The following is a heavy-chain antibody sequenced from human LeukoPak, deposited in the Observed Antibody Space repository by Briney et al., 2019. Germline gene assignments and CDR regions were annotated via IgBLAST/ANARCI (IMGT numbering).Heavy chain of an antibody. CDR3: ANKLSYSSGWF. V-gene: IGHV3-30*18. D-gene: IGHD6-19*01. Sequence: GGSLRLSCAASGFTFSSYGMHWARQAPGKRLEWVAVISYDGSNKYYADSVKGRFTISRDNSKNTVYLQMNSLRTEDTAVYYCANKLSYSSGWFWGQGTLVTVSS. J-gene: IGHJ4*02. CDR1: GFTFSSYG. CDR2: ISYDGSNK.